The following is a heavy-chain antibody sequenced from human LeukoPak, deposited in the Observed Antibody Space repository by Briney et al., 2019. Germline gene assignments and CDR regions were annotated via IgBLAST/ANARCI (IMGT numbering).Heavy chain of an antibody. Sequence: SETLSLTCTVSGGSISSGVYYWSWIRQHPGKGLEWIGNNHYSESTKYNPSLKSRITISLDTSKNQFSLKLSSVTAADTAVYYCARGNAAGRPGVVFDIWGQGTMVTVSS. D-gene: IGHD6-6*01. V-gene: IGHV4-31*03. CDR1: GGSISSGVYY. CDR3: ARGNAAGRPGVVFDI. CDR2: NHYSEST. J-gene: IGHJ3*02.